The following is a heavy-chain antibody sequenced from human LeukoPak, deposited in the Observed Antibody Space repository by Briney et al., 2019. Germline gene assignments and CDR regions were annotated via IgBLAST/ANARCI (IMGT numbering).Heavy chain of an antibody. Sequence: SETLSLTCTVSGGSISSYYWSWIRQPAGKGLEWIGRIYTSGSTNYNPSLKSRVTMSVDTSKNQFSLKLSSVTAADTAVYYCARDLRSGSSKGFDYWGQGTLVTVSS. V-gene: IGHV4-4*07. D-gene: IGHD1-26*01. CDR2: IYTSGST. CDR1: GGSISSYY. J-gene: IGHJ4*02. CDR3: ARDLRSGSSKGFDY.